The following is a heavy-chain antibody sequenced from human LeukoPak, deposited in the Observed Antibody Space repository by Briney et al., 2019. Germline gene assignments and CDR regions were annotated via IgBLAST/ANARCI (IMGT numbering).Heavy chain of an antibody. D-gene: IGHD7-27*01. CDR2: IWYDGSNE. CDR1: GFTFNNDG. CDR3: AKDGEF. V-gene: IGHV3-33*06. Sequence: GRSLRLSCVASGFTFNNDGMHWVRQAPGKGLEWVAVIWYDGSNEYYADSVKGRFTISRDNSKNTLYLQMNSLRAEDTAVYYRAKDGEFWGQGTLVTVSS. J-gene: IGHJ4*02.